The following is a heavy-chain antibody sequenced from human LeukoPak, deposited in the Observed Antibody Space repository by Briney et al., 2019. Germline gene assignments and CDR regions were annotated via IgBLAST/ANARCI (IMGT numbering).Heavy chain of an antibody. CDR1: GFTFSSYG. CDR3: AKDLYSSREYYGMDV. J-gene: IGHJ6*02. D-gene: IGHD6-13*01. Sequence: PGRSLRLSCAASGFTFSSYGMHWVRQAPGKGLEWVAFIRYDGSNKYYADSVKGRFTISRDNSKNTLYLQMNSLRAEDTAVYYCAKDLYSSREYYGMDVWGQGTTVTVSS. V-gene: IGHV3-30*02. CDR2: IRYDGSNK.